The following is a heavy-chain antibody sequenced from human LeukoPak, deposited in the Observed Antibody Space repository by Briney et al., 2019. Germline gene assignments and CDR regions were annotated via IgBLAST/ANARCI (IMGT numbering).Heavy chain of an antibody. D-gene: IGHD3/OR15-3a*01. Sequence: GGSLRLSCAASGFTFRRYDMSWVRQAPGKGLEWVSAISGNGDSTYCADSVKGRFTISRDISKNTLYLQMNSLRAEDTAVYYCAKVIGWTAPGYYYGLDVWGQGTTVIVSS. CDR3: AKVIGWTAPGYYYGLDV. CDR2: ISGNGDST. CDR1: GFTFRRYD. V-gene: IGHV3-23*01. J-gene: IGHJ6*02.